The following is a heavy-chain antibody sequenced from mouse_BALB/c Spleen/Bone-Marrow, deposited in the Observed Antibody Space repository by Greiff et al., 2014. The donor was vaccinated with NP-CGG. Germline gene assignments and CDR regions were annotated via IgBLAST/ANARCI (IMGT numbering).Heavy chain of an antibody. V-gene: IGHV1-69*02. CDR2: IDPSDSDA. J-gene: IGHJ1*01. CDR3: ARRNYYDSHYWYFDV. D-gene: IGHD1-1*02. CDR1: GYTFTIYW. Sequence: QVQLQQSGAELVKPGASVTLSCKASGYTFTIYWMHWVKQRPGQGLEWIGEIDPSDSDANYNQKFKGKATLTVDKSSTTAYMQLSSLTSEDSAVYYCARRNYYDSHYWYFDVWGAGTTVTVSS.